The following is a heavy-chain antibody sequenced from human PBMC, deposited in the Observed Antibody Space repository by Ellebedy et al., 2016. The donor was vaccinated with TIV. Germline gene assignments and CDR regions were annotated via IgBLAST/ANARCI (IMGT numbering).Heavy chain of an antibody. CDR1: GFTFSSYW. CDR3: ARDRSGGSYYGGLYY. J-gene: IGHJ4*02. CDR2: IKQDGSEK. D-gene: IGHD1-26*01. V-gene: IGHV3-7*01. Sequence: GESLKISCAASGFTFSSYWMSWVRQAPGKGLEWVANIKQDGSEKYYVDSVKGRFTISRDNSKNTLYLQMNSLRAEDTAVYYCARDRSGGSYYGGLYYWGQGTLVTVSS.